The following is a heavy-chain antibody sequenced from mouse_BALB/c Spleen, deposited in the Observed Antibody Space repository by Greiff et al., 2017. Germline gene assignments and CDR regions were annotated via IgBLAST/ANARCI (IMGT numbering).Heavy chain of an antibody. CDR3: ARRRENYYGSSSWFAY. CDR1: GFTFSSYG. Sequence: EVQVVESGGDLVKPGGSLKLSCAASGFTFSSYGMSWVRQTPDKRLEWVATISSGGSYTYYPDSVKGRFTISRDNAKNTLYLQMSSLKSEDTAMYYCARRRENYYGSSSWFAYWGQGTLVTVSA. D-gene: IGHD1-1*01. V-gene: IGHV5-6*01. CDR2: ISSGGSYT. J-gene: IGHJ3*01.